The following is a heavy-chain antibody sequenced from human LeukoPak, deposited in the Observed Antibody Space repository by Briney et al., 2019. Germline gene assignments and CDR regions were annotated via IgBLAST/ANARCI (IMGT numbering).Heavy chain of an antibody. Sequence: GGSLRLSCAASGFTFSSYSMNWVRQAPGKGLEWVSSISSSSSYIYYADSVKGRFTISRDNAKNSLYLQMNSLRAEDTAVYYCARTAGTGYYYYGMDVWGQGTTVTVSS. CDR3: ARTAGTGYYYYGMDV. V-gene: IGHV3-21*01. CDR1: GFTFSSYS. D-gene: IGHD6-13*01. J-gene: IGHJ6*02. CDR2: ISSSSSYI.